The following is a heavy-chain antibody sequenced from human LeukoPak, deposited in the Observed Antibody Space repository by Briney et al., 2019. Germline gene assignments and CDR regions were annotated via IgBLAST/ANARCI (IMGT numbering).Heavy chain of an antibody. CDR3: ARGKGAAALGLRDY. J-gene: IGHJ4*02. V-gene: IGHV4-34*01. CDR1: GESFSGYY. D-gene: IGHD6-13*01. CDR2: INHSGST. Sequence: SETLSLTCAVYGESFSGYYWSWIRQPPGKGLEWIGEINHSGSTNYNPSLKSRVTISVDTSKNQCSLKLSSVTAADTAVYYCARGKGAAALGLRDYWGQGTLVTASS.